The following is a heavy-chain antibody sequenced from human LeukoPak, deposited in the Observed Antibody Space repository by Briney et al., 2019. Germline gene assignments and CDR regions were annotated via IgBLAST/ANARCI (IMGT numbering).Heavy chain of an antibody. J-gene: IGHJ5*02. Sequence: PVKVSCKTSGGTFTSYAITWVRQAPGQGLEWMGKIIPISGTTNYAQKFQSRVTFTADESTSTAYMELSSLRSEDTALYYCARKLRLGGNWFDPWGQGTLVTVSS. V-gene: IGHV1-69*15. CDR1: GGTFTSYA. D-gene: IGHD3-16*01. CDR3: ARKLRLGGNWFDP. CDR2: IIPISGTT.